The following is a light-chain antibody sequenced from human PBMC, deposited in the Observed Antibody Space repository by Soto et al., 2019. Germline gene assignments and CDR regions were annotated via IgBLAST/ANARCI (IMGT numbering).Light chain of an antibody. J-gene: IGLJ1*01. CDR1: SSDVGGYIF. Sequence: QSVLTQPPSASLSPGQSVTISCSGTSSDVGGYIFVSLYQQHPGKAPKLMIYDVNKRPSGVPDRFSGSKSDNTASLTVSGLQAEDEADYYCVSYAGGTYVFGTGTKVTVL. V-gene: IGLV2-8*01. CDR3: VSYAGGTYV. CDR2: DVN.